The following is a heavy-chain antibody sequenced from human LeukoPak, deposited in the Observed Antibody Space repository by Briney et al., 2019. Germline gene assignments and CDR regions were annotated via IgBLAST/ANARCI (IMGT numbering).Heavy chain of an antibody. CDR2: IIPIFGTA. J-gene: IGHJ4*02. Sequence: SVKVSCKASGVTFSSYAISCVRQAPGQGVEWMGRIIPIFGTANYAQKFQGRVTITTDESTSTAYMELSSLRSEDTAVYYCAVTWPLGYYYFDYWGQGTLVTVSS. D-gene: IGHD7-27*01. CDR1: GVTFSSYA. CDR3: AVTWPLGYYYFDY. V-gene: IGHV1-69*05.